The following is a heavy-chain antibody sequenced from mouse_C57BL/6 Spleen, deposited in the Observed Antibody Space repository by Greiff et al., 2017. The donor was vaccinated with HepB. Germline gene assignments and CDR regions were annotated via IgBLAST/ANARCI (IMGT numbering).Heavy chain of an antibody. CDR1: GFTFSDYY. CDR2: ISNGGGST. Sequence: EVQGVESGGGLVQPGGSLKISCAASGFTFSDYYMYWVRQTPEKRLEWVAYISNGGGSTYYPDTVKGRFTISRDNAKNTLYLQMSRLKAEDTAMYYCARHDDYSWFAYWGQGTLVTVSA. D-gene: IGHD2-3*01. V-gene: IGHV5-12*01. J-gene: IGHJ3*01. CDR3: ARHDDYSWFAY.